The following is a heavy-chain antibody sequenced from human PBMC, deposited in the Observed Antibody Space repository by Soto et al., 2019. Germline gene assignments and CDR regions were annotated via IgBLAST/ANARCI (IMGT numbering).Heavy chain of an antibody. CDR2: ISGSGGST. V-gene: IGHV3-23*01. CDR1: GFTFSSYA. D-gene: IGHD1-26*01. J-gene: IGHJ4*02. CDR3: AKDRDSGSYYYFDY. Sequence: GESLKISCAASGFTFSSYAMSWVRQAPGKGLEWVSAISGSGGSTYYADSVKGRFTISRDNSKNTLYLQMNSLRAEDTAVYYCAKDRDSGSYYYFDYWGQGTLVTVSS.